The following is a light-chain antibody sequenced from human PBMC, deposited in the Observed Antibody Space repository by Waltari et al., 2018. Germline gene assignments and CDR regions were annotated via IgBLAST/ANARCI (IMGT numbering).Light chain of an antibody. CDR3: QQLNTYFPLT. J-gene: IGKJ4*01. CDR2: GAS. CDR1: QNIGSY. V-gene: IGKV1-9*01. Sequence: QFTQSPSSLSASVGDRVTITCRATQNIGSYLAWYQQKPGKAPRLLIYGASTLQSGVSSRFSGSGSATRFTLTINSLQPEDFATYYCQQLNTYFPLTFGGGTKVEIK.